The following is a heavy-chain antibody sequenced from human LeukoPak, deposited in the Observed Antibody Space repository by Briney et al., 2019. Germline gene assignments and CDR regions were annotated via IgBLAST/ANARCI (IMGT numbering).Heavy chain of an antibody. D-gene: IGHD1-26*01. CDR2: ISGSGGST. CDR3: ARDLYSGSYPDAFDI. CDR1: GFTFSSYA. J-gene: IGHJ3*02. Sequence: GGSLRLSCAASGFTFSSYAMSWVRQAPGKGLEWVSAISGSGGSTYYADSVKGRFTISRDNSKNTLYLQMNSLRVEDTATYYCARDLYSGSYPDAFDIWGQGTMVTVSS. V-gene: IGHV3-23*01.